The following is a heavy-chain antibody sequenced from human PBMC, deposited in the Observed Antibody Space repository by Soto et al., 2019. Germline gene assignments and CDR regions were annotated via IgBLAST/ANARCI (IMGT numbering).Heavy chain of an antibody. D-gene: IGHD3-3*01. CDR2: ISSSSSYI. CDR1: GFTLSSYR. J-gene: IGHJ4*02. CDR3: ARDRAPATIFGVVIVGEFDY. Sequence: EVQLVESGGGMVKPGGSLRISCAASGFTLSSYRLNWVRQAPGKGLEWVSSISSSSSYIYYADSVKGRFTISRDNAKNSLYLQMNSLRAEDTAVYYCARDRAPATIFGVVIVGEFDYWGQGTLVTVSS. V-gene: IGHV3-21*01.